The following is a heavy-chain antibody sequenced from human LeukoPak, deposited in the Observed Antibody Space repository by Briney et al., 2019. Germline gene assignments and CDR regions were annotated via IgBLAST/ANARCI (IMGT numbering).Heavy chain of an antibody. CDR3: ARETSQKGAHYMDV. V-gene: IGHV4-61*08. J-gene: IGHJ6*03. CDR2: IYYSGST. D-gene: IGHD3-16*01. CDR1: GGSISSGGYS. Sequence: SETLSLTCAVSGGSISSGGYSWSWIRQPPGKGLEWSGYIYYSGSTNYNPSLKSRVTISVDTSKNQFSLKLSSVTAADTAVYYCARETSQKGAHYMDVWGKGTTVTISS.